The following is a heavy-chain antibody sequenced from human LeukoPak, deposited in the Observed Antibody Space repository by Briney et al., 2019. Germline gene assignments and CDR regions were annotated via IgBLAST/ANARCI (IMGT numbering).Heavy chain of an antibody. CDR2: IYYSEST. D-gene: IGHD3-22*01. CDR3: AGRTSFYDSSGYYYGADY. Sequence: PSETLSLTCTVSGGSISSGGYYWSWIRQHPGKGLEWIGYIYYSESTYYNPSLKSRVTISVDTSKNQFSLKLSSVTAADTAVYYCAGRTSFYDSSGYYYGADYWGQGTLVTVSS. V-gene: IGHV4-31*03. CDR1: GGSISSGGYY. J-gene: IGHJ4*02.